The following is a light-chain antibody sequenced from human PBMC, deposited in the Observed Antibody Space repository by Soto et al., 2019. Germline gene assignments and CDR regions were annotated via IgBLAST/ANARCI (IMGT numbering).Light chain of an antibody. CDR3: TSYTSTSTLEV. CDR2: DVV. CDR1: SSDVGGYNY. V-gene: IGLV2-14*03. Sequence: QSVLTQPASVSGSPGQSITISCTGTSSDVGGYNYVSWYQHHPGTAPKLMIFDVVYRPSGVSDRFSGSKSGNTASLTISGLQAEDEADYYCTSYTSTSTLEVFGGGTKLTVL. J-gene: IGLJ2*01.